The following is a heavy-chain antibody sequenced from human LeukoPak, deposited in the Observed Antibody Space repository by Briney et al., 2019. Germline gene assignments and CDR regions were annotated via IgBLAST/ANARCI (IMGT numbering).Heavy chain of an antibody. D-gene: IGHD3-3*01. CDR3: ARDGYDFWSDYPTTLDY. Sequence: QPGGSLRLSWAVSGFNFSTYNMNWVRQAPGKGLEWVSYISTSSRTIYYADSVKGRFTISRDNAKNSLYLQMNSLRAEDTAVYYCARDGYDFWSDYPTTLDYWGQGTLVTVS. J-gene: IGHJ4*02. CDR2: ISTSSRTI. V-gene: IGHV3-48*01. CDR1: GFNFSTYN.